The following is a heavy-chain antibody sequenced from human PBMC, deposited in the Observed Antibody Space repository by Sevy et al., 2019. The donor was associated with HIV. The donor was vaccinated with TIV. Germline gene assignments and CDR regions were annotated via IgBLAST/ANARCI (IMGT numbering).Heavy chain of an antibody. Sequence: GGSLTLSCAASGFTFSPYWMTWVRQAPGKGLEWVANIRPDGSDKYYVDSVKGRFTISRDNAKNSLYLQMNSLRADDTAMYYCARGVRLDCWGQGALVTVSS. CDR2: IRPDGSDK. CDR3: ARGVRLDC. D-gene: IGHD6-25*01. CDR1: GFTFSPYW. V-gene: IGHV3-7*01. J-gene: IGHJ4*02.